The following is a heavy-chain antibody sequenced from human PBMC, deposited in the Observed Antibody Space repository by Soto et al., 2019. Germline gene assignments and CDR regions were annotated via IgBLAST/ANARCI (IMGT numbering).Heavy chain of an antibody. V-gene: IGHV1-3*01. CDR1: GYTFTSYA. CDR2: INAGNGNT. J-gene: IGHJ5*02. CDR3: ARAVLGYFDWLWWFDR. Sequence: QVQLVQSGAEVKKPGASVKVSCKASGYTFTSYAMHWVRQAPGQRHEWMGWINAGNGNTKYSQKFQGRVTITRDTSASTGYMELSSLRSEDTDVYYCARAVLGYFDWLWWFDRWGQGTLVTVSS. D-gene: IGHD3-9*01.